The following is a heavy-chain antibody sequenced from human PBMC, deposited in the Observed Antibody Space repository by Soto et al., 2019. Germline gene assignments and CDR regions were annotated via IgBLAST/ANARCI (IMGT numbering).Heavy chain of an antibody. D-gene: IGHD6-19*01. V-gene: IGHV1-3*01. Sequence: ASVKVSCKASGYTFTSYAMHWVRQAPGQRLEWMGWINAGNGNTKYSQKFQGRVTITRDTSASTAYMELSSLRSEDTAVYYCAREGRSGWSLKFDSWGQGTLVTVSS. CDR3: AREGRSGWSLKFDS. CDR1: GYTFTSYA. CDR2: INAGNGNT. J-gene: IGHJ4*02.